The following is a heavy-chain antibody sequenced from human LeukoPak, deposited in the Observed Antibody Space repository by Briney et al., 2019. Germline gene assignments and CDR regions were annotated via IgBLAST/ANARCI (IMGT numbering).Heavy chain of an antibody. Sequence: ASVKVSCKASGYTFTSYYMHWVRQAPGQGLEWMGIINPSGGSTSYAQKLQGRVTMTRDTSTSTVYMELSSLRSEDTAVYYCARTVSTGNSGWNWFDPWGQGTLVTVSS. J-gene: IGHJ5*02. D-gene: IGHD5/OR15-5a*01. CDR3: ARTVSTGNSGWNWFDP. V-gene: IGHV1-46*01. CDR2: INPSGGST. CDR1: GYTFTSYY.